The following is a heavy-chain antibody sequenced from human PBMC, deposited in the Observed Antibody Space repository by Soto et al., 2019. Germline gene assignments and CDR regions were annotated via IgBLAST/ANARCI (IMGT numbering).Heavy chain of an antibody. CDR1: GFTCREAW. Sequence: EVHLVESGGGLVKPGGSLRVSCAASGFTCREAWMNWVRQAPGKGLEWVGRIKSRTDGGTIEYATPVKGRFIISRDDSKNTLYLQMDSLKTEDTAVYYCWGSAYWGQGTLVTVSS. CDR2: IKSRTDGGTI. CDR3: WGSAY. J-gene: IGHJ4*02. D-gene: IGHD3-16*01. V-gene: IGHV3-15*07.